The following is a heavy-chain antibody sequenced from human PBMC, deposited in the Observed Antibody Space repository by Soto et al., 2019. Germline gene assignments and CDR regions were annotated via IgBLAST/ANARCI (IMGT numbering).Heavy chain of an antibody. V-gene: IGHV3-15*07. CDR3: TTEYGGYTDLDAFDI. Sequence: SVSNAWMNWVRQAPGKGLEWVGRIKSKTDGGTTDYAAPVKGRFTISRDDSKNTLYLQMNSLKTEDTAVYYCTTEYGGYTDLDAFDIWGQGTMATVSS. CDR2: IKSKTDGGTT. J-gene: IGHJ3*02. CDR1: SVSNAW. D-gene: IGHD5-12*01.